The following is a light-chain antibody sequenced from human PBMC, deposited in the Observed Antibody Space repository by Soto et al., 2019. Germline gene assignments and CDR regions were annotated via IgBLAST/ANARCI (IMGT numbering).Light chain of an antibody. J-gene: IGLJ1*01. Sequence: QSVLTQPASVSGSPGQSITISCTGTYNDVGTYNFVSWYQQHPGKGPKLIIFDIINRPSGVSHRFSGSKSGNTASLTISGLQADDEADYYCSSYTSSGTRYLFGTGTKLTVL. CDR3: SSYTSSGTRYL. CDR1: YNDVGTYNF. CDR2: DII. V-gene: IGLV2-14*03.